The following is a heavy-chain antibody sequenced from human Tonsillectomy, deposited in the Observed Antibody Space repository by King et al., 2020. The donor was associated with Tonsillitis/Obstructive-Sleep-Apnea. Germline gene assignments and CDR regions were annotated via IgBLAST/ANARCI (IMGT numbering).Heavy chain of an antibody. CDR3: ARDFGGGWHRFDP. CDR2: ISGFSGNT. CDR1: GYTFISFG. V-gene: IGHV1-18*01. J-gene: IGHJ5*02. D-gene: IGHD3-10*01. Sequence: VQLVESGAEVKKPGASVKVSCKASGYTFISFGISWVRQAPGQGLEWMGWISGFSGNTNYAQKLQGRVTMTADTSTNTAYMELRSLRSDDTAVYYCARDFGGGWHRFDPWGQGTLVTVSS.